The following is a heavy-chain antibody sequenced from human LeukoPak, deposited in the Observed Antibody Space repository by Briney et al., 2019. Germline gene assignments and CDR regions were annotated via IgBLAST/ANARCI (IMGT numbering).Heavy chain of an antibody. CDR2: ISGGGDN. CDR1: GFTFSTYA. V-gene: IGHV3-23*01. D-gene: IGHD3-22*01. CDR3: AKDVNSSGYYLGFDY. Sequence: PGGSLRLSCAASGFTFSTYAMSWVRQAPGKGLEWVTTISGGGDNQYADHVKGRFTVSRDDSKNTLYLQMDSLRAEDTALYYCAKDVNSSGYYLGFDYWGQGTLVTVSS. J-gene: IGHJ4*02.